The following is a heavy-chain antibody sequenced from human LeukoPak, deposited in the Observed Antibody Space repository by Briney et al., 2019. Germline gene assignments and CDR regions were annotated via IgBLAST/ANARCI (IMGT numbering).Heavy chain of an antibody. Sequence: PGGSLRLSCAASGFTLSHYYMTWIRQAPGKGLEWLSCISSSGDTIYYADSVKVRLTGSRDNAENSLYMQMNSLRAEDTAMYYCARQGSEIDYWGQGTLVTVSS. CDR2: ISSSGDTI. CDR3: ARQGSEIDY. V-gene: IGHV3-11*01. CDR1: GFTLSHYY. J-gene: IGHJ4*02.